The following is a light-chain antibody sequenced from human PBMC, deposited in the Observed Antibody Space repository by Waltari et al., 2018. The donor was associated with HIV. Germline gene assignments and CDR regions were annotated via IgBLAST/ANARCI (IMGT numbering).Light chain of an antibody. CDR2: KDS. V-gene: IGLV3-25*03. CDR3: QSADSSGTYWV. Sequence: SYELTQPPSASVSPGQTARITCSGDALAKQYASWYQQKPGQAPVLVIYKDSERPSGIPERFSGSSAGRTVTLTISGVQAEDEADYYCQSADSSGTYWVFGGGTKLTVL. CDR1: ALAKQY. J-gene: IGLJ3*02.